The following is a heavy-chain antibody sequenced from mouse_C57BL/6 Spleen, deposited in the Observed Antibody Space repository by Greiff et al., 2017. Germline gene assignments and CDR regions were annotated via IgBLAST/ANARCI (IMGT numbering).Heavy chain of an antibody. CDR1: GFTFSDFY. J-gene: IGHJ1*03. CDR2: SRNKANDYTT. CDR3: ARDANTVVARGWYFDV. D-gene: IGHD1-1*01. Sequence: EVQGVESGGGLVQSGRSLRLSCATSGFTFSDFYMEWVRQAPGKGLEWIAASRNKANDYTTEYSASVKGRFIVSRDTSQSILYLQMNALRAEDTAIYYCARDANTVVARGWYFDVWGTGTTVTVSS. V-gene: IGHV7-1*01.